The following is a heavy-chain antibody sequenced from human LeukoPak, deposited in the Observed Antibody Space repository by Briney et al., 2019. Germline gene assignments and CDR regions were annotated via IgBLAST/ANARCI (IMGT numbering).Heavy chain of an antibody. CDR3: ARGGSYYDSSGYYRAAEIDY. Sequence: PGGSLRLSCAASGFTFSSYWMSWVRQAPGKGLEWVANIKQDGSEKYYVDSVKGRFTISRDNAKNSLYLQMNSLRAEDTAVYYCARGGSYYDSSGYYRAAEIDYWGQGTLVTVSS. V-gene: IGHV3-7*01. J-gene: IGHJ4*02. CDR2: IKQDGSEK. CDR1: GFTFSSYW. D-gene: IGHD3-22*01.